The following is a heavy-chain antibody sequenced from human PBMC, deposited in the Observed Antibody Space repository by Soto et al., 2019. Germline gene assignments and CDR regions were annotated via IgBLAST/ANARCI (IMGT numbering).Heavy chain of an antibody. D-gene: IGHD7-27*01. J-gene: IGHJ5*02. CDR2: IYHSGST. V-gene: IGHV4-30-2*01. Sequence: PSETLSLTCAVYGGSFSGYYWSWIRQPPGKGLEWIGYIYHSGSTYYNPSLKSRVTISVDRSKNQFSLKLSSVTAADTAVYYCARDPYPGNWFDPWGQGTLVTVSS. CDR1: GGSFSGYY. CDR3: ARDPYPGNWFDP.